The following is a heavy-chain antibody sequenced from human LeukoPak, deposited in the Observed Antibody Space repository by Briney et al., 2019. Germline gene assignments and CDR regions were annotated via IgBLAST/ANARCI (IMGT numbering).Heavy chain of an antibody. Sequence: SETLSLTCAVYGGSFSGYYWSWIRQPPGEGLEWIGEINHSGSTNYNPSLKSRVTISVDTSKNQFSLKLSSVTAADTAVYYCARVSSGKYYDFWSGRRKNNWFDPWGQGTLVTVSS. D-gene: IGHD3-3*01. J-gene: IGHJ5*02. CDR3: ARVSSGKYYDFWSGRRKNNWFDP. CDR2: INHSGST. V-gene: IGHV4-34*01. CDR1: GGSFSGYY.